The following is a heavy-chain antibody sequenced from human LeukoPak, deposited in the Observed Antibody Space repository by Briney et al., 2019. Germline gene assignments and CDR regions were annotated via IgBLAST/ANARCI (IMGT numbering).Heavy chain of an antibody. V-gene: IGHV4-61*02. Sequence: SETLSPTCTVSGGSISSGSFYWSWIRQAAGKGLEWIGRVSSSGRTTYNPSLKSRLTISVDTSKNQFSLKLSSVTAADTAVYYCARDTKPPVSAFDYWGQGTLVTVSS. CDR3: ARDTKPPVSAFDY. CDR2: VSSSGRT. J-gene: IGHJ4*02. CDR1: GGSISSGSFY. D-gene: IGHD3-3*01.